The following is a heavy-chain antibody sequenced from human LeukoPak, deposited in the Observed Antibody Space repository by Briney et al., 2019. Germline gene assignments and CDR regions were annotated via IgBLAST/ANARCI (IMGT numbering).Heavy chain of an antibody. Sequence: SETLSLTCTVSGGSISSSSYYWGWIRQPPGKGLEWIGSIYYSGSTYYNPSLKSRVTISVDTSKNQFSLKLSSVTAADTAVYYCARHVSYSGSYPRLDYWGQGTLVTVSS. J-gene: IGHJ4*02. CDR2: IYYSGST. D-gene: IGHD1-26*01. CDR1: GGSISSSSYY. V-gene: IGHV4-39*01. CDR3: ARHVSYSGSYPRLDY.